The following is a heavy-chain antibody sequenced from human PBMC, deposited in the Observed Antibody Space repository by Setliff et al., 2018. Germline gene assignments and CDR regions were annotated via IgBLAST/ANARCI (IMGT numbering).Heavy chain of an antibody. CDR3: AKAIAPIVVVPAAMLEAY. CDR1: GFTFSNYA. CDR2: ISGDGIYI. J-gene: IGHJ4*02. V-gene: IGHV3-23*01. D-gene: IGHD2-2*01. Sequence: SLRLSCAASGFTFSNYAMSWVRQAPGKGLEWVSAISGDGIYIHYADSVKGRFSISRDNADNKLYLQMASLRAEDTAVYYCAKAIAPIVVVPAAMLEAYWGQGTLVTVSS.